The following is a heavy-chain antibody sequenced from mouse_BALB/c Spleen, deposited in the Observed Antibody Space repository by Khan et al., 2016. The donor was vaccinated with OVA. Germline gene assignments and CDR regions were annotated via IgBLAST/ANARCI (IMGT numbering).Heavy chain of an antibody. J-gene: IGHJ3*01. CDR1: GFTFSTYG. Sequence: EVILVESGGDLVKPGGSLKLSCAASGFTFSTYGMSWVRQTPDKRLEWVATVSTGGSYTYYPDSVKGRFTISRDNATNTLYLQMSGLKSEDTAMFYCTRLAYYYDSEGFAYWGQGTLVTVSA. CDR3: TRLAYYYDSEGFAY. D-gene: IGHD1-1*01. CDR2: VSTGGSYT. V-gene: IGHV5-6*01.